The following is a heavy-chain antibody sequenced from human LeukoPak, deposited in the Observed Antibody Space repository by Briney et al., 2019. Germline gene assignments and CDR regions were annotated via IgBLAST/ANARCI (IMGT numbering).Heavy chain of an antibody. CDR3: ARGGRDGYNYGEYFDY. J-gene: IGHJ4*02. V-gene: IGHV1-8*03. CDR2: MNPNSGNT. D-gene: IGHD5-24*01. CDR1: GYTFTSYD. Sequence: ASVKVSCKASGYTFTSYDINWVRQATGQGRDWMGWMNPNSGNTGYAQKFQGRVTITRNTSISTAYMELSSLRSEDTSVYYCARGGRDGYNYGEYFDYWGQGTLVTVSS.